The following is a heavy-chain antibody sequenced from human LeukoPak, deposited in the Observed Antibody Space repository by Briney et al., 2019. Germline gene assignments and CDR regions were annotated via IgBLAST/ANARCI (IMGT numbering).Heavy chain of an antibody. CDR2: IYYTGST. Sequence: SETLSLTCSVSGDSTSSSYWSWIRQPPGKGLEWIGFIYYTGSTNYNPSLKSRVTISVDTSKNQFSLKLSSVTAADTAVYYCAQGSSNWANFDYWGQGTLVTASS. V-gene: IGHV4-59*01. CDR3: AQGSSNWANFDY. D-gene: IGHD4-11*01. CDR1: GDSTSSSY. J-gene: IGHJ4*02.